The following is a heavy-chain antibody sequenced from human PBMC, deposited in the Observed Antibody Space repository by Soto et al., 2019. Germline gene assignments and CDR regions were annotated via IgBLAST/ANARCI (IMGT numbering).Heavy chain of an antibody. CDR3: ARGRIYYDSSGYLRFDY. CDR1: GGSFSGYY. J-gene: IGHJ4*02. D-gene: IGHD3-22*01. Sequence: QVQLQQWGAGLLKPSETLSLTCAVYGGSFSGYYWSWIRQPPGKGLEWIGEINHNGSTNYNPSHKSRATISVDTSKNQFSLKLSSVTAADTAVYYCARGRIYYDSSGYLRFDYWGQGTLVTVSS. V-gene: IGHV4-34*01. CDR2: INHNGST.